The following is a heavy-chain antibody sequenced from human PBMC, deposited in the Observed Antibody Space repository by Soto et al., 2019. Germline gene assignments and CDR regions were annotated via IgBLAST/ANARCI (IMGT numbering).Heavy chain of an antibody. CDR1: GGTFSSYA. J-gene: IGHJ4*02. CDR2: IIPIFGTA. CDR3: ARERGIRSSWPPAFDY. D-gene: IGHD6-13*01. Sequence: QVQPVQSGAEVKKPGSSVKVSCKASGGTFSSYAISWVRQAPGQGLEWMGGIIPIFGTANYAQKFQGRVTITADESTSTAYMELSSLRSEDTAVYYCARERGIRSSWPPAFDYWGQGTLVTVSS. V-gene: IGHV1-69*12.